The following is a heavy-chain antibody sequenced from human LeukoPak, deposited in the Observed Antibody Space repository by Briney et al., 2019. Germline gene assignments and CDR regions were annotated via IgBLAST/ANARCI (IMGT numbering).Heavy chain of an antibody. Sequence: KPGGSLRLSCVVSGFSFSDSYMTWIRQTPGKGLESLAYISGSGSDIYYADSVKGRFTISRDNAKNSLYLQMSSLRPEDTALYYCSTDPRLLIYWGHGTLVTVSS. CDR1: GFSFSDSY. J-gene: IGHJ4*01. V-gene: IGHV3-11*01. D-gene: IGHD2-8*01. CDR2: ISGSGSDI. CDR3: STDPRLLIY.